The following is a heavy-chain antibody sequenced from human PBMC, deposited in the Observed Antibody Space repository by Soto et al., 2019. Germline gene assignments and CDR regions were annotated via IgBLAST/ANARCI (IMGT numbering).Heavy chain of an antibody. Sequence: SETLSLTCIVSGVSVTSYNWSWVRQPANKGLEWIGRVFSSVSATYNPSLKSRVSISMDTAENRISLKLDSVTAADAGVYFCARDGMTTGDTWGPGTLVTVS. J-gene: IGHJ4*02. D-gene: IGHD2-21*02. CDR2: VFSSVSA. CDR1: GVSVTSYN. CDR3: ARDGMTTGDT. V-gene: IGHV4-4*07.